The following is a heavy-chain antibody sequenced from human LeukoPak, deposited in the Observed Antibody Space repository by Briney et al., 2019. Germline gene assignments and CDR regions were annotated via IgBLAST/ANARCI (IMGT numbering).Heavy chain of an antibody. CDR2: TYYRSKWYT. D-gene: IGHD5-24*01. Sequence: SQTLSLTCVISGDSVVSNSTACNWSRQSPSRGLEWLGRTYYRSKWYTDYSVSVKSRITIHPDTSKNQFTLQLNSVTPEDTAVYYCARGGQGAGYRTDEAFDLWGQGTMVTVS. J-gene: IGHJ3*01. CDR3: ARGGQGAGYRTDEAFDL. CDR1: GDSVVSNSTA. V-gene: IGHV6-1*01.